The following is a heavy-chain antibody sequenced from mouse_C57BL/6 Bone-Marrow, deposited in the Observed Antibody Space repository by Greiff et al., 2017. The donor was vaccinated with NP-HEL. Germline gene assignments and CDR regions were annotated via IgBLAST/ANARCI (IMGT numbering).Heavy chain of an antibody. CDR1: GFTFSDYY. Sequence: EVKLVESGGGLVQPGGSLKLSCAASGFTFSDYYMYWVRQTPEKRLEWVAYISNGGGSTYYPDTVKGRFTISRDNAKNTLYLQMSRLKSEDTAMYYCARQGYYYGSGTWGQGTTLTVSS. CDR2: ISNGGGST. J-gene: IGHJ2*01. V-gene: IGHV5-12*01. D-gene: IGHD1-1*01. CDR3: ARQGYYYGSGT.